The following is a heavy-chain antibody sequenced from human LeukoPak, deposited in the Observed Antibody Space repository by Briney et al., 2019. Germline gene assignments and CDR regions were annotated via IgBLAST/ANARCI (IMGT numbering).Heavy chain of an antibody. CDR3: ARSPKYRRGIVETWCFDP. CDR2: MHSDGRK. J-gene: IGHJ5*02. V-gene: IGHV3-53*01. D-gene: IGHD3-22*01. CDR1: GFIVCSNY. Sequence: SLRLSCAVSGFIVCSNYMTWVRRPQRKGLEWGSVMHSDGRKNHADSVKRRFTISKDNSKNTLYLQMTSLRAEDTATYYCARSPKYRRGIVETWCFDPWGQGTLVTVSS.